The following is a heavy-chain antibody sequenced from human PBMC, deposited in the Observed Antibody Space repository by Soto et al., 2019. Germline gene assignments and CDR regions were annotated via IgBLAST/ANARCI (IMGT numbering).Heavy chain of an antibody. J-gene: IGHJ6*02. CDR3: ARAGASQPEVWYYGVDV. CDR1: GVSIGSSNW. D-gene: IGHD7-27*01. CDR2: VLGYGSA. V-gene: IGHV4-4*02. Sequence: QVQLQESGPGLVKPSGTLSLTCAVSGVSIGSSNWWSWVRQSPGKGLEGIGEVLGYGSAEYNPSLKCRVIISVDQSKNQFSLKLTSVTATDTAVYFCARAGASQPEVWYYGVDVWGPGTTVVVSS.